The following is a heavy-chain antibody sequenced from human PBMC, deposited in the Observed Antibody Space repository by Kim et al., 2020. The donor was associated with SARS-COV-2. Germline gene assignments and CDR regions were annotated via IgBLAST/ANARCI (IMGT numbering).Heavy chain of an antibody. CDR2: ISYDGSNK. CDR3: AREGLGMDV. Sequence: GGSLRLSCAASGFTFSTYALHWVRQAPGKGLEWVAFISYDGSNKYYADSVKGRFTISRDNSKNTLYLQMNSLRAEDTAVYYCAREGLGMDVWGQGTTVTVSS. CDR1: GFTFSTYA. J-gene: IGHJ6*02. V-gene: IGHV3-30*04.